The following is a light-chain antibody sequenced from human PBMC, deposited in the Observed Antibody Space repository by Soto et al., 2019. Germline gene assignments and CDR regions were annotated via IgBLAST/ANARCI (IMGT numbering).Light chain of an antibody. V-gene: IGLV1-51*01. CDR1: SSNIGKHY. CDR2: DTT. CDR3: GTWDTSLSAVV. Sequence: QSVLTQPPSVSAAPGQTVTISCSGASSNIGKHYVSWYQQLPGAAPKLVIFDTTKRPSGIPDRFSGSKSGTSAALDITALQTGDEADYYCGTWDTSLSAVVFGGGTKLTVL. J-gene: IGLJ2*01.